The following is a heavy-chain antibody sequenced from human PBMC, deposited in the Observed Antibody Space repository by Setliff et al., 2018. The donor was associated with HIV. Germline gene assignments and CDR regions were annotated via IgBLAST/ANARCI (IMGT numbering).Heavy chain of an antibody. CDR3: ARIYGRSGPI. Sequence: SGPMLVNPTQTLTLTCTFSGFSLSTSGMSVRWMRQPPGKTLEWLAHIDGDDDKYYNTPLRTRLTISKDTSKNQVVLRMTNMDPVDTGMYYCARIYGRSGPIWGQGTMVTVSS. D-gene: IGHD2-15*01. CDR1: GFSLSTSGMS. CDR2: IDGDDDK. V-gene: IGHV2-70*01. J-gene: IGHJ3*02.